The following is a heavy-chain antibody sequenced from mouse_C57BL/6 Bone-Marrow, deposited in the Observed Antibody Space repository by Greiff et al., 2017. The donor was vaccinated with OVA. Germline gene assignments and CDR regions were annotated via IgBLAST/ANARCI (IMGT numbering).Heavy chain of an antibody. Sequence: VQLQQSGTVLARPGASVKMSCKTSGYTFTSYWMHWVKQRPGQGLEWIGAIYPGNSDTSYNQKFKGKAKLTAVTSASTAYMELSSLTNEDSAVYYCTRPYYYYGSSYHFDYWGQGTTLTVSS. J-gene: IGHJ2*01. CDR3: TRPYYYYGSSYHFDY. V-gene: IGHV1-5*01. CDR1: GYTFTSYW. CDR2: IYPGNSDT. D-gene: IGHD1-1*01.